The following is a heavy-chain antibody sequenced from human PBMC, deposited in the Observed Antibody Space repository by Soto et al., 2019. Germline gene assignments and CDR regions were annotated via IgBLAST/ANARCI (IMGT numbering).Heavy chain of an antibody. V-gene: IGHV3-74*01. CDR1: GFTFSTYW. CDR2: IKGDGSST. CDR3: ARGIRNYYGVDV. J-gene: IGHJ6*02. Sequence: EVQLVESGGGLVQPGVSLRLSCAGSGFTFSTYWMHWVRQAPGTGLEWVSRIKGDGSSTSYADSVKGRFTISRDNAKNTVYLQMNSLGAEDTAVYWCARGIRNYYGVDVWGQGTTVTVSS.